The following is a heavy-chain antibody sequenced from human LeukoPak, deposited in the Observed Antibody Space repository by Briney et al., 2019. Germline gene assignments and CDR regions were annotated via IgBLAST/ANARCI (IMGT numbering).Heavy chain of an antibody. Sequence: AASVKVSCKASDYTFTSYGISWVRQAPGHGLEWMGWICAYNGKTNYAQKLQGRVTMTTDTSTSTAYMELRSLRSDDTAVYYCARDSTMTHILPDPWGQGTLVTVSS. CDR2: ICAYNGKT. D-gene: IGHD3-22*01. J-gene: IGHJ5*02. CDR3: ARDSTMTHILPDP. V-gene: IGHV1-18*01. CDR1: DYTFTSYG.